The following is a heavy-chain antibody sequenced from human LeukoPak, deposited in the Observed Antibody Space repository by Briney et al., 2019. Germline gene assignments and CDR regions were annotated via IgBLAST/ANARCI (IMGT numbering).Heavy chain of an antibody. Sequence: GGSLRLSCAASGFTFDDYGMSWVRQAPGKGLEWVSGINWNGGSTGYADSVKGRFTISRDNAKNSLYLQMNSLRAEDTALYYCAREYLRAVKKLELTTVGYWGQGTLVTVSS. CDR1: GFTFDDYG. J-gene: IGHJ4*02. CDR3: AREYLRAVKKLELTTVGY. V-gene: IGHV3-20*04. D-gene: IGHD4-23*01. CDR2: INWNGGST.